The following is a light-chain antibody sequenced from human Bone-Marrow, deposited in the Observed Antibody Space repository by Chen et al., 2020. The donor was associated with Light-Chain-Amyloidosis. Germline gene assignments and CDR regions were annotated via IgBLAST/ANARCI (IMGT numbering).Light chain of an antibody. Sequence: YVLTHPSSVSVAPGQTATIACGGNNIVSTSVHWYQQTPGQAPLLVVYDDSDRPSGIPERLAVSNSGNTATLTSSRVEAGDEADYYCQVWDRSSDRPVFGGGTKLTVL. CDR2: DDS. J-gene: IGLJ3*02. CDR1: NIVSTS. V-gene: IGLV3-21*02. CDR3: QVWDRSSDRPV.